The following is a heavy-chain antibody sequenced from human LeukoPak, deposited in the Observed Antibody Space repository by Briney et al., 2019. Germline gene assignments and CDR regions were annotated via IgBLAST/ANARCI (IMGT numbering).Heavy chain of an antibody. CDR1: GGSISSSSYY. D-gene: IGHD4-23*01. Sequence: SETLSLTCTVSGGSISSSSYYWGWIRQPPGKGLEWIGSIYYSGSTYYNPSLKSRVTISVDTSKNQFSLKLSSVTAADTAVYYCARHFGDYGGNSEPYYFDYWGQGTLVTASS. CDR2: IYYSGST. V-gene: IGHV4-39*01. CDR3: ARHFGDYGGNSEPYYFDY. J-gene: IGHJ4*02.